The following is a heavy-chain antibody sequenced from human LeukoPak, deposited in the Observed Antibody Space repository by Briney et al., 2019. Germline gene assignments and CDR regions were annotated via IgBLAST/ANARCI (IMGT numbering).Heavy chain of an antibody. J-gene: IGHJ4*02. CDR1: GGSISSSSYY. V-gene: IGHV4-61*02. CDR2: IYTSGST. Sequence: PSETLSLTCTVSGGSISSSSYYWGWIRQPAGKGLEWIGRIYTSGSTNYNPSLKSRVTMSVDTSKNQFSLKLSSVTAADTAVYYCARAMVRGADFDYWGQGTLVTVSS. CDR3: ARAMVRGADFDY. D-gene: IGHD3-10*01.